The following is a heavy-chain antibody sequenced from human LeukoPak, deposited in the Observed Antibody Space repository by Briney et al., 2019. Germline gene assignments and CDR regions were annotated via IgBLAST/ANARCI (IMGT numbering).Heavy chain of an antibody. Sequence: SVKVSCKASGGTFSSYAISWVRQAPGQGLEWMGGIIPIFGTANYAQKFQGRVTITTDESTSTAYMELSSLRSEDTAVYYCATDKTFGVAYFDYWGQGTLVTVSS. J-gene: IGHJ4*02. V-gene: IGHV1-69*05. D-gene: IGHD3-3*01. CDR3: ATDKTFGVAYFDY. CDR1: GGTFSSYA. CDR2: IIPIFGTA.